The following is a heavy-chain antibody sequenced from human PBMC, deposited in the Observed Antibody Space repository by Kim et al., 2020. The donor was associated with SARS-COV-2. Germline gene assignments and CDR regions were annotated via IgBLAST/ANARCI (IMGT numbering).Heavy chain of an antibody. D-gene: IGHD2-2*01. Sequence: SETLSLTCAVYGGSFSGYYWSWIRQPPGKGLEWIGEINHSGSTNYNPSLKSRVTISVDTSKNQFSLKLSSVTAADTAVYYCARSRSRYCSSTSCHAGMDVWGQGTTVTVSS. CDR1: GGSFSGYY. V-gene: IGHV4-34*01. CDR2: INHSGST. J-gene: IGHJ6*02. CDR3: ARSRSRYCSSTSCHAGMDV.